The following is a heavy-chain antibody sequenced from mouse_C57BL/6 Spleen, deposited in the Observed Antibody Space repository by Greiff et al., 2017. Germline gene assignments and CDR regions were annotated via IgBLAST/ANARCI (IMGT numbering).Heavy chain of an antibody. CDR2: INYDGSST. J-gene: IGHJ3*01. CDR3: ARGGRIYYDYDVGFAY. V-gene: IGHV5-16*01. D-gene: IGHD2-4*01. Sequence: EVKVVESEGGLVQPGSSMKLSCTASGFTFSDYYMAWVRQVPEKGLEWVANINYDGSSTYYLDSLKSRFIISRDNAKNILYLQMSSLKSEDTATYYCARGGRIYYDYDVGFAYWGQGTLVTVSA. CDR1: GFTFSDYY.